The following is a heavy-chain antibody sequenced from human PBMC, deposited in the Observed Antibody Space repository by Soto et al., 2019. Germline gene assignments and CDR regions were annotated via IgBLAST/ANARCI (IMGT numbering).Heavy chain of an antibody. CDR2: IYYSGST. J-gene: IGHJ4*02. CDR3: ARAGSYATFFYFDY. CDR1: GGSISSSSYY. Sequence: SETLSLTCTVSGGSISSSSYYWGWIRQPPGKGLEWIGSIYYSGSTYYNPSLKSRVTISVDTSKNQFSLKLSSVTAADTAVYYCARAGSYATFFYFDYWGQGTLVTVSS. V-gene: IGHV4-39*01. D-gene: IGHD2-2*01.